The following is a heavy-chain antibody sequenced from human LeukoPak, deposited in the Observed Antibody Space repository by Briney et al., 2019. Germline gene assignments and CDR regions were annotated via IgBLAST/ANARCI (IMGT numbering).Heavy chain of an antibody. D-gene: IGHD1-14*01. V-gene: IGHV4-39*01. J-gene: IGHJ5*02. CDR1: GGSISTSSYY. Sequence: SETLSLTCTVSGGSISTSSYYWGWIRQPPGKVLEMIGSIYYSGTTYYNPSLKSRVTISVDTSKNQFSLFLSSVTATDTAVYYCARRRTSLNWFDPWGQGTLVTVSS. CDR2: IYYSGTT. CDR3: ARRRTSLNWFDP.